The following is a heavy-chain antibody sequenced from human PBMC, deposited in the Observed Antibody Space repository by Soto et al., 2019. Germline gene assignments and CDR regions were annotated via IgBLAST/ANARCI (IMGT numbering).Heavy chain of an antibody. Sequence: EVQLVESGGGLVQPGRSLRLSCAASGFTFNDYSMHWVRQAPGEGLEWVAGITWNSGKTAYADYVKGRFTISRDNAKNSLYEQMNRLRPEDTALYYCVKDGRYRRLTPSFLGHYWGQGTLVTVSS. CDR3: VKDGRYRRLTPSFLGHY. D-gene: IGHD1-26*01. J-gene: IGHJ4*02. V-gene: IGHV3-9*01. CDR1: GFTFNDYS. CDR2: ITWNSGKT.